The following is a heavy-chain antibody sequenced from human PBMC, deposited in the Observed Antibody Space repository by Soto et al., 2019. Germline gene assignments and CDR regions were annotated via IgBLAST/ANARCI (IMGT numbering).Heavy chain of an antibody. V-gene: IGHV3-30-3*01. CDR2: ISYDGSNK. CDR3: ARDYKTIVVTNNWFDT. Sequence: GGSLRLSCAASGFTFSSYTMHWVRQAPGKGLEWVAVISYDGSNKYYADSVKGRFTISRDNSKNTLYLQMNSLRAEDTAVYYCARDYKTIVVTNNWFDTWGQGTLVTVSS. CDR1: GFTFSSYT. J-gene: IGHJ5*02. D-gene: IGHD3-22*01.